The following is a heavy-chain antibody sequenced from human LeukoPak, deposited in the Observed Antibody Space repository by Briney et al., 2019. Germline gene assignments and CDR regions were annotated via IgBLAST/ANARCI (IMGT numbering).Heavy chain of an antibody. CDR1: GFTCDDYA. CDR2: ISWNGGSI. CDR3: AKDMSFDGDYGMDV. Sequence: PGRSLRLSCAASGFTCDDYAMHWVRQGPGKGLEWVSGISWNGGSIGYVDSVKGRFTISRDNAKNSLYLQMNSLRAEDTAVYYCAKDMSFDGDYGMDVWGQGTTVTVSS. V-gene: IGHV3-9*01. D-gene: IGHD3/OR15-3a*01. J-gene: IGHJ6*02.